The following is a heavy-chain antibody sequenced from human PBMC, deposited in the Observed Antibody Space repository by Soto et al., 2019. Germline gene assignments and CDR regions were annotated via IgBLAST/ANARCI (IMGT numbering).Heavy chain of an antibody. D-gene: IGHD6-13*01. V-gene: IGHV4-34*01. CDR1: GGSLSGHY. J-gene: IGHJ4*02. CDR2: INQGGST. CDR3: ASGTPGYSSSWYVN. Sequence: QVQLKQWGAGLLKPSETLSLTCAVYGGSLSGHYWSWIRKPPGKGLEWIGEINQGGSTNYNPSLKSRATISADTSKRQFSLKLSSVTAADTAVYYCASGTPGYSSSWYVNWGQGTPVTVSS.